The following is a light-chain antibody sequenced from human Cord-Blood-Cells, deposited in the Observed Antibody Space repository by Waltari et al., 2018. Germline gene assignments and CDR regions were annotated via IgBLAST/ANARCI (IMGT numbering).Light chain of an antibody. J-gene: IGKJ2*01. CDR1: QSVSSSY. V-gene: IGKV3-20*01. CDR2: GAS. CDR3: QQYGSSPMYT. Sequence: EIVLTKSPGTLSLSPGERATLSCRASQSVSSSYLAWYQQQPGQAPRRLIYGASSRATGIPDRFSGSGSGTYFTLTISRLEPEDFAVYYCQQYGSSPMYTCGQGTKLEIK.